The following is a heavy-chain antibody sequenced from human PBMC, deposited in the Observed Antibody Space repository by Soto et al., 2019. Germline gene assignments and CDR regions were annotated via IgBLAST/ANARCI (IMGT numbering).Heavy chain of an antibody. V-gene: IGHV3-30*18. Sequence: QVQLVESGGGVAQPGRSLRLPCAASGFTFSNYDMHWVRQAPGKGLEWVAVISYDGSYEYYAESMKGRFTISRDNSKNTVFLQMNSLSPEDTAVYYCAKDDYGMDVWGQGTTVTVSS. CDR2: ISYDGSYE. CDR1: GFTFSNYD. CDR3: AKDDYGMDV. J-gene: IGHJ6*02.